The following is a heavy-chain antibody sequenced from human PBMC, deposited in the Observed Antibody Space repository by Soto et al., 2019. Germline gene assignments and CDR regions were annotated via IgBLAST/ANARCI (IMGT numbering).Heavy chain of an antibody. D-gene: IGHD3-3*01. J-gene: IGHJ4*02. Sequence: EVQLLESGGGLVQPGGSLRLSCAASGFTFSSYAMSWVRQAPGKGLEWVSAISGSGGSTYYADSVKGRFTISRDNSKNTLYLQMNSLRAEDTAVYYCAKGSVLRFLEWLLSPFDYWGQGTLVTVSS. CDR1: GFTFSSYA. V-gene: IGHV3-23*01. CDR2: ISGSGGST. CDR3: AKGSVLRFLEWLLSPFDY.